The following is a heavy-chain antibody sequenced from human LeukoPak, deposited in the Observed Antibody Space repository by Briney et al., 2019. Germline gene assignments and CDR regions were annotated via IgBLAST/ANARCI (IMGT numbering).Heavy chain of an antibody. CDR3: ARTLNSYGSGSNRLNWFDP. CDR1: GGTISSGGYP. CDR2: LYHSGST. Sequence: SQTLTLTCAVSGGTISSGGYPWSWIRQPPGKGLEWIRYLYHSGSTYYNPSLKSRVTISVDRSKNQFSLKLSSVTAADTAVYYCARTLNSYGSGSNRLNWFDPWGQGTLVTVSS. V-gene: IGHV4-30-2*01. D-gene: IGHD3-10*01. J-gene: IGHJ5*02.